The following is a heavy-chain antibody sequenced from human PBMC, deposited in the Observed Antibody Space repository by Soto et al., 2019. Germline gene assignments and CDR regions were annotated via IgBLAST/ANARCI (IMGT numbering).Heavy chain of an antibody. J-gene: IGHJ4*02. V-gene: IGHV3-23*01. CDR1: GFSFSPYA. Sequence: VQLLESGGGLVQPGVSLRLSCVTSGFSFSPYAMSWVRHAPGKGLGWVSGISGSGSNTYYADSVKGRFTISRDNSRNTMVLQMKSRRAEDAARYFCARGVLLHFDILGQGTLVTVSS. CDR3: ARGVLLHFDI. CDR2: ISGSGSNT. D-gene: IGHD2-8*02.